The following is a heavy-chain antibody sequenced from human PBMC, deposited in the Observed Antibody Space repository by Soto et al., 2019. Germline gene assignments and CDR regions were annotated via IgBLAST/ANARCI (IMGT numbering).Heavy chain of an antibody. CDR2: IYYSGST. J-gene: IGHJ4*02. CDR1: GDSISSYY. CDR3: ARHSGGAYGRPFDY. D-gene: IGHD2-15*01. V-gene: IGHV4-59*08. Sequence: SETLSLTCTVSGDSISSYYWSWIRQPPGKGLEWIGYIYYSGSTNYNPSLKSRVTISVDTSKNQFSLSLSSVTAADTAVYYCARHSGGAYGRPFDYWGQGTLVTVSS.